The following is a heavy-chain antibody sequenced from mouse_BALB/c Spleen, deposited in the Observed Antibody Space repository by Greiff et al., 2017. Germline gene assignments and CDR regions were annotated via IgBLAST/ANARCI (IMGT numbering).Heavy chain of an antibody. V-gene: IGHV5-12-1*01. CDR2: ISSGGGST. Sequence: EVKVVESGGGLVKPGGSLKLSCAASGFAFSSYDMSWVRQTPEKRLEWVAYISSGGGSTYYPDTVKGRFTISRDNAKNTLYLQMSSLKSEDTAMYYCARRGLITTVVASRYFDVWGAGTTVTVSS. J-gene: IGHJ1*01. CDR1: GFAFSSYD. D-gene: IGHD1-1*01. CDR3: ARRGLITTVVASRYFDV.